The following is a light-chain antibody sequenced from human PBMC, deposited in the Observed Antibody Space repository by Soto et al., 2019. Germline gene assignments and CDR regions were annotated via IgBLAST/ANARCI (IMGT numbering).Light chain of an antibody. J-gene: IGKJ2*01. CDR1: QSISSW. CDR3: QQYNSYPYT. V-gene: IGKV1-5*03. CDR2: KAS. Sequence: DIQMTQSPSTLSASVGDRVTITCRASQSISSWLAWYQQKPGKAPKLLIYKASSLESGVPSRFSGSGSGTDFTLTISRLQPDDFATYYCQQYNSYPYTFGQGTKLEIK.